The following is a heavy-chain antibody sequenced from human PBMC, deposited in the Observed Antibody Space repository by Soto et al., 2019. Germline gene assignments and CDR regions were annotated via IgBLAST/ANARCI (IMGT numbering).Heavy chain of an antibody. Sequence: EVQLVKTGGGLIQPGGSLRLSCAASGFIVSSNYMSWVRQAPGKGLEWVSVFYSGGRTYYAASVKGRFTISRDTSKNTLYLQMNGLRAEDTAVYYCARVRRGYYGSGSYYFDYWGRGTLVTVSS. CDR2: FYSGGRT. J-gene: IGHJ4*02. CDR1: GFIVSSNY. CDR3: ARVRRGYYGSGSYYFDY. V-gene: IGHV3-53*02. D-gene: IGHD3-10*01.